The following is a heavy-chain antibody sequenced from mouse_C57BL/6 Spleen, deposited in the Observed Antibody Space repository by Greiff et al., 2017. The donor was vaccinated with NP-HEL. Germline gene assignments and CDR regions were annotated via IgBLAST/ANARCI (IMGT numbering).Heavy chain of an antibody. CDR1: GYTFTDYE. J-gene: IGHJ3*01. V-gene: IGHV1-15*01. CDR2: IDPETGGT. CDR3: TRDYPAWFAY. Sequence: QVQLQQSGAELVRPGASVTLSCKASGYTFTDYEMHWVKQTPVHGLEWIGAIDPETGGTAYNQKFKGKAILTADKSSSTAYMELRSLTSEDSAVYYCTRDYPAWFAYWGQGTLVTVSA. D-gene: IGHD1-1*02.